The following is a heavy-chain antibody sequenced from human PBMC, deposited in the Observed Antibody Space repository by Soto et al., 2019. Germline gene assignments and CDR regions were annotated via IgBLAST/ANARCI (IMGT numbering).Heavy chain of an antibody. CDR2: ISSSSSTI. Sequence: GSLRLSCAASGLTFTSYSMNWVRQAPGKGLEWVSFISSSSSTIYYADSVKGRFTISRDNAKNSLYLQMNSLRDEGTAVYYCARDRGYTYGFDFWGQGALVTVSS. J-gene: IGHJ4*02. V-gene: IGHV3-48*02. CDR1: GLTFTSYS. D-gene: IGHD5-18*01. CDR3: ARDRGYTYGFDF.